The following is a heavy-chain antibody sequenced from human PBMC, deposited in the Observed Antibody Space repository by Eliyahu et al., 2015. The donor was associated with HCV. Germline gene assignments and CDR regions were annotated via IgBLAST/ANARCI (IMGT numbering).Heavy chain of an antibody. CDR2: ISSSSSNI. CDR3: ARAPGTTGTILPGVGRRRTSEAFDM. V-gene: IGHV3-21*01. D-gene: IGHD1-7*01. Sequence: EVQLVESGGGLVKPGGSLRLTCAASGFXFSDYYMXWVRXAPGKGLEWVSSISSSSSNIYYADSVKGQFTISRDNAKNSLYLQMNSLRAEDTGVYYCARAPGTTGTILPGVGRRRTSEAFDMWGQGTMVTVS. J-gene: IGHJ3*02. CDR1: GFXFSDYY.